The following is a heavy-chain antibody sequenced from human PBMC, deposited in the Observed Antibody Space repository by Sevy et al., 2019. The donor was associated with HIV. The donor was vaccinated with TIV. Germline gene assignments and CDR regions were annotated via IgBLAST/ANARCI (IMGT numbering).Heavy chain of an antibody. D-gene: IGHD3-22*01. CDR1: GFAIDSYS. V-gene: IGHV3-21*01. CDR3: ARDPTDDSGHSQGMDA. CDR2: ISGSSSHI. J-gene: IGHJ6*02. Sequence: GGSLRLSCTASGFAIDSYSMNWVRQAPGKGLEWLSSISGSSSHIFNADSGKGRFTISGDNARNSVYLVMNSLRAEDTALYFCARDPTDDSGHSQGMDARGQGTTVTVSS.